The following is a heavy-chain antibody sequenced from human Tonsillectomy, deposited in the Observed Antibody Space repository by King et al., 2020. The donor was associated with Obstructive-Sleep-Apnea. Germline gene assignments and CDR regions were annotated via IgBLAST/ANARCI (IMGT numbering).Heavy chain of an antibody. CDR1: GGSINSNY. D-gene: IGHD1-14*01. V-gene: IGHV4-59*08. CDR3: ARHGGEPVDGIHYYYAMDV. CDR2: IYDRGTT. Sequence: QLQESGPGLVKPSETLSLTCAVSGGSINSNYWSWIRQPPGKGLEWLGFIYDRGTTNYNPSLNSRGTISLDPSKNQVSLKLTSVTAADTAVYYCARHGGEPVDGIHYYYAMDVWGQGTTVTVSS. J-gene: IGHJ6*02.